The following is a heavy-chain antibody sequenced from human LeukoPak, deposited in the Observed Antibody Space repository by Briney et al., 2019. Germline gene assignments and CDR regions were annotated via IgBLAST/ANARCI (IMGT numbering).Heavy chain of an antibody. V-gene: IGHV3-9*01. D-gene: IGHD1-26*01. Sequence: PGGSLRLSCAASGFTFDDYAMHWVRQAPGKGLEGVSGISWNSGSIGYADSVKGRFTISRDNAKNSLYLQMNSLRAEDTALYYCAKAVSSYYYGMDVWGQGTTVTVSS. J-gene: IGHJ6*02. CDR3: AKAVSSYYYGMDV. CDR2: ISWNSGSI. CDR1: GFTFDDYA.